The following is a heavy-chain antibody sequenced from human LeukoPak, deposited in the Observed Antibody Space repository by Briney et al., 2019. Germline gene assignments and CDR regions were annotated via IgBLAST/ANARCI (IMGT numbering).Heavy chain of an antibody. CDR2: INTNTGNP. CDR3: ARNHPDDYFDY. J-gene: IGHJ4*02. V-gene: IGHV7-4-1*02. Sequence: RASVKVSCKASGYTFTNYAMNWVRQAPGQGLEWMGWINTNTGNPTYAQGFTGRFVFSLDTSVSTAYLQISSLKAEDTAVYYCARNHPDDYFDYWGQGTLVTVSS. CDR1: GYTFTNYA. D-gene: IGHD1-14*01.